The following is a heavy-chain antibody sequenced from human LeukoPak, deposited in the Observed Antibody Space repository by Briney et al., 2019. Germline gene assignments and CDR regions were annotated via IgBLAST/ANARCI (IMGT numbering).Heavy chain of an antibody. CDR3: ARDGNCGGDCYSMDV. D-gene: IGHD2-21*02. J-gene: IGHJ6*02. Sequence: SVKVSCKASGGTFSSYAISWVRQAPGQGLEWMRRIIPIFGIANYAQKFQGRVTITADKSTSTAYMELSSLRSEDTAVYYCARDGNCGGDCYSMDVWGQGTTVTVSS. CDR2: IIPIFGIA. CDR1: GGTFSSYA. V-gene: IGHV1-69*04.